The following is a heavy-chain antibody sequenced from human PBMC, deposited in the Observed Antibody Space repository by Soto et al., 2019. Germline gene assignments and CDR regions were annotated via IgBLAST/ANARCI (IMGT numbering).Heavy chain of an antibody. Sequence: EVQLVESGGGLVQPGGSLRLSCAASGFTVSSNYMSWVRQAPGKGLEWVSVIYSGGSTYYADFVKGRFTISRDNSKNTLYLQMNSLRAEDTAVYYCARHRIAVAGNPEYFKHSGQGTLVTVSS. CDR3: ARHRIAVAGNPEYFKH. V-gene: IGHV3-66*04. CDR2: IYSGGST. J-gene: IGHJ1*01. D-gene: IGHD6-19*01. CDR1: GFTVSSNY.